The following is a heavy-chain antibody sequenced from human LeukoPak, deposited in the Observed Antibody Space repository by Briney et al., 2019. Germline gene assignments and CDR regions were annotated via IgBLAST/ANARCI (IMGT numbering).Heavy chain of an antibody. Sequence: GSLRLSCAASGFTFSSYGMHWVRQAPGKGLEWIGEINHSGSTNYNPSLKSRVTISVDTSKNQFSLKLSSVTAADTAVYYCATSRTYYYDSSGYYYGGNWFDPWGQGTLVTVSS. D-gene: IGHD3-22*01. J-gene: IGHJ5*02. V-gene: IGHV4-34*08. CDR1: GFTFSSYG. CDR3: ATSRTYYYDSSGYYYGGNWFDP. CDR2: INHSGST.